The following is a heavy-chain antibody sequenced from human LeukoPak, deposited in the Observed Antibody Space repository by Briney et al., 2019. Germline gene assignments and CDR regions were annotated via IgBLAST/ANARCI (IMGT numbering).Heavy chain of an antibody. CDR1: GGSFSGYY. J-gene: IGHJ3*02. CDR3: ATELGGHAFDI. CDR2: INHSGST. D-gene: IGHD3-10*01. Sequence: NASETLSLTCAVYGGSFSGYYWSWIRQPPGMGLEWIGEINHSGSTNYNPSLKSRVTISVDTSKNQFSLKLSSVTAADTAVYYCATELGGHAFDIWGQGTMVTVSS. V-gene: IGHV4-34*01.